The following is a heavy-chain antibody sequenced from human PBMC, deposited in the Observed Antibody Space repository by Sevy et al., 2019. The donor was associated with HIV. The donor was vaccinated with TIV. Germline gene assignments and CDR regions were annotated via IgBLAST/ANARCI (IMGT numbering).Heavy chain of an antibody. CDR1: GYSLSKLS. V-gene: IGHV1-24*01. CDR3: ARDEDSGYCSGGSCLTGKYYYYYGMDV. D-gene: IGHD2-15*01. CDR2: LDPGNGEI. Sequence: ASVKVSCKVFGYSLSKLSMHWVRQAPGKGLEWMGSLDPGNGEITYAQTLQGRVTMTTDTSTSTAYMELRSLRSDDTAVYYCARDEDSGYCSGGSCLTGKYYYYYGMDVWGQGTTVTVSS. J-gene: IGHJ6*02.